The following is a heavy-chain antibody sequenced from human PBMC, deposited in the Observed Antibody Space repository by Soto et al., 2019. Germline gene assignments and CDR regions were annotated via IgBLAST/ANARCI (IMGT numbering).Heavy chain of an antibody. V-gene: IGHV4-59*01. D-gene: IGHD3-3*01. CDR2: IYYSGST. Sequence: ASETLSLTCTVSGGSISSYYWSWIRQPPGKGLEWIGYIYYSGSTNYNPSLKSRVTISVDTSKNQFSLKLSSVTAADTAVYYCARVRTIFGVVTHYYFDYWGQGTLVTVSS. CDR3: ARVRTIFGVVTHYYFDY. J-gene: IGHJ4*02. CDR1: GGSISSYY.